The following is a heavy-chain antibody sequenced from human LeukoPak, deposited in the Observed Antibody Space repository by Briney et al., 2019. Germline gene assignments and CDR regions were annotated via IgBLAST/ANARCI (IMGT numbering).Heavy chain of an antibody. Sequence: GGSLRLSCAASGFSFSSYGMHWVRQAPGKGLEWVAFIRYDGNVKHYADSVKGRFTISRDNSKNTLYLQMNSLRAEDTAVYYCWREGQQRVLVAFDIWGQGTMVTVSS. D-gene: IGHD6-13*01. J-gene: IGHJ3*02. CDR1: GFSFSSYG. V-gene: IGHV3-30*02. CDR2: IRYDGNVK. CDR3: WREGQQRVLVAFDI.